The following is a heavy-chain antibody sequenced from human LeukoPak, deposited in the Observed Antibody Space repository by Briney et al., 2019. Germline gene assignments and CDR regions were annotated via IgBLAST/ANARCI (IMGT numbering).Heavy chain of an antibody. V-gene: IGHV5-51*01. CDR1: GYSFTTYW. D-gene: IGHD6-13*01. CDR2: IYPDDSDT. J-gene: IGHJ4*02. Sequence: GESLKISCKGSGYSFTTYWIAWVRQMPGKGLEWMGIIYPDDSDTRYNPSFQGQVTISADKSISTAYLQWSSLKASDTAMYYCAKTLKSSSWYVDYWGQGTLVTVSS. CDR3: AKTLKSSSWYVDY.